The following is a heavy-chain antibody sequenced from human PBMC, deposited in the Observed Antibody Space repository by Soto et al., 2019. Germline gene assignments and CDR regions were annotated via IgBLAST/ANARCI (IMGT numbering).Heavy chain of an antibody. D-gene: IGHD3-10*01. CDR1: GFNFNSYA. J-gene: IGHJ3*02. CDR2: VTRSGTKT. V-gene: IGHV3-23*01. Sequence: GGSLRLSCTASGFNFNSYAMNWVRQAPGKGLEWVSAVTRSGTKTFYADSVRGRFTVSRDNSKNAIYLQMNTLRADDTAVYYCAKPFGTYYQGGGFDIWGHGTMVTVSS. CDR3: AKPFGTYYQGGGFDI.